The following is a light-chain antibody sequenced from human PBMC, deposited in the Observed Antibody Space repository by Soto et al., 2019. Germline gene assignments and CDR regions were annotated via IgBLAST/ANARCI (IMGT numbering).Light chain of an antibody. CDR1: QSVSSN. CDR3: QQYNNWPPLT. CDR2: GAS. Sequence: EIVMTQSPATLSVSPGERATLSCRASQSVSSNLAWYQQKLGQAPRLLLYGASIRATDIPARFSGSGSGTEFTLTISSLQPEDFAVYYCQQYNNWPPLTFGGGTKVEIK. V-gene: IGKV3-15*01. J-gene: IGKJ4*01.